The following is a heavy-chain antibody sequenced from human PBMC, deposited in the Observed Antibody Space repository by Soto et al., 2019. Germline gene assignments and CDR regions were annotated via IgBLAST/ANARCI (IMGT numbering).Heavy chain of an antibody. CDR3: ARQVWGTYYDRSGYQGVAIDY. CDR1: GGTFSSYA. D-gene: IGHD3-22*01. Sequence: QVQLVQSGAEVKKPGSSVKVSCKASGGTFSSYAISWVRQAPGQGLEWMGGIIPIFGTANYAQKFQGRVTITADESTSTAYMELSSLRSEDTAVYYCARQVWGTYYDRSGYQGVAIDYWGQGTLVTVSS. V-gene: IGHV1-69*01. CDR2: IIPIFGTA. J-gene: IGHJ4*02.